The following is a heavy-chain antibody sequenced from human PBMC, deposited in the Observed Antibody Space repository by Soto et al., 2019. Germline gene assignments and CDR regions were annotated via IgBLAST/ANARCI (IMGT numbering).Heavy chain of an antibody. CDR2: IKHDGREK. V-gene: IGHV3-7*01. CDR1: GFIFSTYW. J-gene: IGHJ4*02. Sequence: PGGSLRLSCAASGFIFSTYWMNWVRQAPGKGLEWVANIKHDGREKYYVDSVKGRFTISRDNAKNSLYLQMNSLTAGDTAVYYCVRGLTGAPGLDYWGPGILVTVSS. D-gene: IGHD3-10*01. CDR3: VRGLTGAPGLDY.